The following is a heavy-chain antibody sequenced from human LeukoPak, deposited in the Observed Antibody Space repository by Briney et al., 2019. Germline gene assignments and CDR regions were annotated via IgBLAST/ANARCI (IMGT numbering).Heavy chain of an antibody. Sequence: GGSLRLSCAASGFTFSSYWMSWVRQAPGKGLEWVANIKQDGSEKYYVDSMKGRFTISRDNAKNSLYLQMNSLRAEDTAVYYCANQGYSYGYGRIDYWGQGTLVTVSS. CDR2: IKQDGSEK. D-gene: IGHD5-18*01. V-gene: IGHV3-7*03. CDR3: ANQGYSYGYGRIDY. J-gene: IGHJ4*02. CDR1: GFTFSSYW.